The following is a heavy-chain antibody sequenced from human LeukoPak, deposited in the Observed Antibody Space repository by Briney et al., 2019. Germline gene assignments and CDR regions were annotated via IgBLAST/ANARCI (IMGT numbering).Heavy chain of an antibody. CDR1: GYTFTGYY. V-gene: IGHV1-2*02. D-gene: IGHD1-26*01. CDR2: IKPNSGGT. J-gene: IGHJ4*02. CDR3: ARVFGRQLPDY. Sequence: ASVEVSCKASGYTFTGYYLHWVRQAPGQGLEWMGWIKPNSGGTNYAQKFQGRVTMTRDTSISTAYMEVSRLISDDTAVYYCARVFGRQLPDYWGQGTLVTISS.